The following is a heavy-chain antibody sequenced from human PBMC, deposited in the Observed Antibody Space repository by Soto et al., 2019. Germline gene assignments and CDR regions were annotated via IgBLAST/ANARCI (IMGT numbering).Heavy chain of an antibody. CDR1: GYTFTSYG. CDR2: ISAYNGNT. Sequence: ASVKVSCKASGYTFTSYGISWVRQAPGQGLEWMGWISAYNGNTNYAQKLQGRVTMTTDTSTSTAYMELRSLRSDDTAVYYCARYALGLAYCSSTSCYHRFWFDPWGQGTLVTVSS. J-gene: IGHJ5*02. V-gene: IGHV1-18*01. CDR3: ARYALGLAYCSSTSCYHRFWFDP. D-gene: IGHD2-2*01.